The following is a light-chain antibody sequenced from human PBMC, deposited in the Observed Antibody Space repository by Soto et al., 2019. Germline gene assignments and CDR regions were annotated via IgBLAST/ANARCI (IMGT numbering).Light chain of an antibody. CDR3: SSYTSSSTLV. CDR1: SSDVGGYNY. V-gene: IGLV2-14*01. J-gene: IGLJ3*02. Sequence: QSVLTQPASVSGSPGQSITISCTGTSSDVGGYNYVSWYQQHPGKAPKLMIYEVSNRPSGVSNRFSGSKSDNTASLTISGLQAEDEADYYCSSYTSSSTLVFGVGTKLTFL. CDR2: EVS.